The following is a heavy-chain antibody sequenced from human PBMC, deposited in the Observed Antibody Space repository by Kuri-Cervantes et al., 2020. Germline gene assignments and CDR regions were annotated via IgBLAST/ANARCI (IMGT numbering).Heavy chain of an antibody. J-gene: IGHJ4*02. CDR2: ISTSSSPI. CDR3: ARLDFDGFDY. V-gene: IGHV3-48*02. CDR1: GFTFSSYA. D-gene: IGHD3-9*01. Sequence: GESLKISCAASGFTFSSYAMHWVRQAPGKGLEWVSYISTSSSPIYYADSVKGRFTISRDNAKNSLYLQMNSLRDEDTAVYYCARLDFDGFDYWGQGTLVTVSS.